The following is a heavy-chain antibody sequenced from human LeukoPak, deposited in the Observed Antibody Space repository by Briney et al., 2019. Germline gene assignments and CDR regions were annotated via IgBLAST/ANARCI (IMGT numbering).Heavy chain of an antibody. D-gene: IGHD3-10*02. CDR3: AELGITMIGGV. CDR1: EFSVGSNY. Sequence: GGSLRLSCAASEFSVGSNYMSWVRQAPGKGLEWVSVIYSGGSTYYADSVKGRFTISRDNSKNTLYLQMNSLRAEDTAVYYCAELGITMIGGVWGKGTTVTISS. J-gene: IGHJ6*04. V-gene: IGHV3-66*01. CDR2: IYSGGST.